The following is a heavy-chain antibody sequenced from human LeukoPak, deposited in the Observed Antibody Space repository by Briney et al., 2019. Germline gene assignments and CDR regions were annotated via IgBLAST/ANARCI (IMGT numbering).Heavy chain of an antibody. Sequence: SETLSLTCTVSGGSFSNSYWSWIRQPSGKGLEWIGRIHTSGSTNYNPSLNHRLTMSIDAPKNQISLRLSSATAADTAIYYCVTDEGGYWGQGTLVTVSS. V-gene: IGHV4-4*07. CDR1: GGSFSNSY. CDR3: VTDEGGY. J-gene: IGHJ4*02. D-gene: IGHD3-16*01. CDR2: IHTSGST.